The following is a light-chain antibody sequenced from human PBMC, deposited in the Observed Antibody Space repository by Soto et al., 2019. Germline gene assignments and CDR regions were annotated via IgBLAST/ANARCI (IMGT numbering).Light chain of an antibody. CDR3: QHSYSTPRT. Sequence: DIQMTQSPSSLSASVGDRVTITCRASQSISSYLNWYQQKPGKAPKLLIYAASSLQSGVPSRFSGSGSWTDFTLTISSLQPEDFATYYCQHSYSTPRTFGQGTKV. CDR1: QSISSY. J-gene: IGKJ1*01. V-gene: IGKV1-39*01. CDR2: AAS.